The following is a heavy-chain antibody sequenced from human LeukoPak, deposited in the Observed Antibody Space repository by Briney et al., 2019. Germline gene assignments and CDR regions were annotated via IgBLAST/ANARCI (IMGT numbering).Heavy chain of an antibody. Sequence: GESLKISCKGSGYSFTSYWIGWVRQMPGKGLEWMGIIYPGDSDTRYSPSFQGQVTISADKSISTAYLQWSSLKASDTAMYYCARPGIAAAGGLDYFDYWGQGTLVTVSS. D-gene: IGHD6-13*01. CDR2: IYPGDSDT. CDR3: ARPGIAAAGGLDYFDY. J-gene: IGHJ4*02. CDR1: GYSFTSYW. V-gene: IGHV5-51*01.